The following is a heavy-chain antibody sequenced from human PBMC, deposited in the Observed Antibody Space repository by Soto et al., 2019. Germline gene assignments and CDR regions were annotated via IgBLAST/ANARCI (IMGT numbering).Heavy chain of an antibody. CDR3: ARADRTLVTSYSLDV. Sequence: SETLSLTCAVYGGSFSGYYWTWIRQPPGKGLEWIGEINHSGTIDFNPSLKSRLTISLDTSKKHFSLKLSSVTDADTAAYYCARADRTLVTSYSLDVWGQGTTVTVSS. CDR2: INHSGTI. J-gene: IGHJ6*02. CDR1: GGSFSGYY. V-gene: IGHV4-34*01. D-gene: IGHD2-21*02.